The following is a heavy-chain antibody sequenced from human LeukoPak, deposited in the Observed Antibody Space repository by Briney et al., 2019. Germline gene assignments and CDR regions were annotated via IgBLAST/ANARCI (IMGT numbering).Heavy chain of an antibody. Sequence: SETLSLTCTVSGGSISSYYWNWIRQPPGKGLEWIAYIFYDGITKYNPSLKSRVTMSVDTSKNQFSLKLNSVTAADTAIYFCARGQRRGGSGEMDFWGQGTLVTVSS. D-gene: IGHD2-15*01. CDR1: GGSISSYY. CDR3: ARGQRRGGSGEMDF. J-gene: IGHJ4*02. CDR2: IFYDGIT. V-gene: IGHV4-59*01.